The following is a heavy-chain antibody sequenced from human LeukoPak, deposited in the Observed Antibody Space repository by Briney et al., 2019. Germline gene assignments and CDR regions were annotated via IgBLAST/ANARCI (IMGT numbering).Heavy chain of an antibody. CDR1: RGTFSSYG. CDR2: IIPIFGTA. Sequence: SVKVSCKASRGTFSSYGISWVRQAPGQGLEWMGGIIPIFGTANYAQKVQGRVTITTDESTSTAYMELSSLRSEDTAVYYCASRPRYYYDRSGYYPFDYWGQGTLVTVSS. J-gene: IGHJ4*02. CDR3: ASRPRYYYDRSGYYPFDY. D-gene: IGHD3-22*01. V-gene: IGHV1-69*05.